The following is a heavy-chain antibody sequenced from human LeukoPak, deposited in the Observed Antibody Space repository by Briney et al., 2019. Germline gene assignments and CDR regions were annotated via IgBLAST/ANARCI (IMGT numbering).Heavy chain of an antibody. V-gene: IGHV4-4*02. J-gene: IGHJ6*02. CDR2: IYHSGST. D-gene: IGHD4-23*01. Sequence: KASETLSLTCAVSGVSISSSNWWSWVRQPPGKGLEWIGEIYHSGSTNYNPSLKSRVTISVDKSKNQFSLKLSSVTAADTAVYYCARYYGGNRIVGYYYGMDVWGQGTTVTVSS. CDR3: ARYYGGNRIVGYYYGMDV. CDR1: GVSISSSNW.